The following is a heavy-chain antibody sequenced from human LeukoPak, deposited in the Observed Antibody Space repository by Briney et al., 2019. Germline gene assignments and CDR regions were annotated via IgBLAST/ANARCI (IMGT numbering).Heavy chain of an antibody. Sequence: GGSLRLSCAASGFTFSSYAMSWVRQAPGKGLEWVSAISGSGGSTHYADSVKGRFTISRDNSKNTLYLQMSSLRVEDTAVYYCARGRDVDSWGQGTLVTVSS. V-gene: IGHV3-23*01. CDR3: ARGRDVDS. CDR2: ISGSGGST. CDR1: GFTFSSYA. J-gene: IGHJ4*02.